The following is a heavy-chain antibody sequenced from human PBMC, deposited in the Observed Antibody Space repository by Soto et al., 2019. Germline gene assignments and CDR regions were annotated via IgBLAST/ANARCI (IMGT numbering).Heavy chain of an antibody. CDR2: ISGSGSST. V-gene: IGHV3-23*01. J-gene: IGHJ4*02. CDR1: GFTFSSYA. D-gene: IGHD6-13*01. CDR3: AKTPGLRIAAAGTPYFDY. Sequence: GGSLRLSCAASGFTFSSYAMSWVRQAPGKGLEWVSAISGSGSSTYYADSVKGRFTISRDNSKNTLYLQMNSLRAEDTAVYYCAKTPGLRIAAAGTPYFDYWGQGTLVTVSS.